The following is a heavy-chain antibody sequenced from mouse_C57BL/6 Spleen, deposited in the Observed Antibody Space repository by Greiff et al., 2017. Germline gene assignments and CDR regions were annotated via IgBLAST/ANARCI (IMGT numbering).Heavy chain of an antibody. CDR2: IWRGGNT. D-gene: IGHD2-12*01. Sequence: VMLVESGPGLVQPSQSLSITCTVSGFSLTSYGVHWVRQSPGKGLEWLGVIWRGGNTDYNAAFMSRLSITKDNSKSQVFFKMNSLQADDTPIYYCATNGFADYMDYWGPGTTLTVSS. CDR3: ATNGFADYMDY. J-gene: IGHJ2*01. CDR1: GFSLTSYG. V-gene: IGHV2-5*01.